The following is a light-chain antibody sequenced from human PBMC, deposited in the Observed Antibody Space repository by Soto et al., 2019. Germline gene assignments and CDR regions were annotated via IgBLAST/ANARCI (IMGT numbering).Light chain of an antibody. V-gene: IGKV1-39*01. J-gene: IGKJ1*01. CDR1: QSISSA. CDR3: QQSYTTPT. Sequence: DIQMTQSPSSLSASVEDRVTITCRASQSISSALNWYQHKPGKAPNLLIRAASSLQSGVPSRFSGSGSGTDFTLTISSLQPEDVATYYCQQSYTTPTFGQGTKVDIK. CDR2: AAS.